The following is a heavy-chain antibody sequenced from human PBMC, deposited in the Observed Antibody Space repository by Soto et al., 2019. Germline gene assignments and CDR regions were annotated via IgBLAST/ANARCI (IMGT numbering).Heavy chain of an antibody. J-gene: IGHJ4*02. CDR1: GFTFSSYG. CDR3: ARAPWKDYYGTDY. V-gene: IGHV3-33*01. D-gene: IGHD3-10*01. Sequence: GGSLRLSCAASGFTFSSYGMHWVRQAPGKGLEWVAVIWYDGSNKYYADSVKGRFTISRDNSKNTLYLQMNSLRAEDTAVYYCARAPWKDYYGTDYWGQGTLVTVSS. CDR2: IWYDGSNK.